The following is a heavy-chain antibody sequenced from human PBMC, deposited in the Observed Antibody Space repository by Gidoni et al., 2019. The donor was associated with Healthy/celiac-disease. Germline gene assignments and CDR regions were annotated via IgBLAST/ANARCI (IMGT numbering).Heavy chain of an antibody. CDR2: INHSAST. CDR3: ARAESSGWSDYFDY. J-gene: IGHJ4*02. D-gene: IGHD6-19*01. V-gene: IGHV4-34*01. Sequence: EINHSASTNYNPSLKSRVTISVDTSKNQFSLKLSSVTAADTAVYYGARAESSGWSDYFDYWGQGTLVTVSS.